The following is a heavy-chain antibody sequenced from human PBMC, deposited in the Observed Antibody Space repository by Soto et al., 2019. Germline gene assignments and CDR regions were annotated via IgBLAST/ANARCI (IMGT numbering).Heavy chain of an antibody. CDR2: IVVGSGNT. D-gene: IGHD4-4*01. J-gene: IGHJ6*02. Sequence: ASVKVSCKASGFTFTSSAVQWVRQARGQRLEWIGWIVVGSGNTNYAQKFQERVTITRDMSTSTAYMELSSLRSEDTAVYYCAEGDYSNSGAYYYYYGMDVWGQGTTVTVSS. CDR3: AEGDYSNSGAYYYYYGMDV. V-gene: IGHV1-58*01. CDR1: GFTFTSSA.